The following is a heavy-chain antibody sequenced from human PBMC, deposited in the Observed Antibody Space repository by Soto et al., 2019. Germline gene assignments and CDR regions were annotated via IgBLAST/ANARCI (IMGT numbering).Heavy chain of an antibody. CDR2: ISWNSGSI. V-gene: IGHV3-9*01. CDR1: GFTFDDYA. J-gene: IGHJ4*02. Sequence: EVQLVESGGGLVQPGRSLSLSCAASGFTFDDYAMHWVRQAPGKGLEWVSGISWNSGSIGYADSVKGRFTISRDNAKNSLYLQMNSLRAEDTALYYCAKDLRVGATGGNWGQGTLVTVSS. D-gene: IGHD1-26*01. CDR3: AKDLRVGATGGN.